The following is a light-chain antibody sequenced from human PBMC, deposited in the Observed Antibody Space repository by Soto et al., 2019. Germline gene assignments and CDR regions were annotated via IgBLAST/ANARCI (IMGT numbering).Light chain of an antibody. CDR3: QQRKYWPPLT. CDR2: DSY. Sequence: EVVLTQSPDTLSLSPGERATLSCGTSHSVDIYLAWYQQKPGQAPRLLIYDSYNRVTGIPTRFSGSGSGTDFTLTISSLEPEDSAVYYCQQRKYWPPLTFGVGTKVEIK. V-gene: IGKV3-11*01. CDR1: HSVDIY. J-gene: IGKJ4*01.